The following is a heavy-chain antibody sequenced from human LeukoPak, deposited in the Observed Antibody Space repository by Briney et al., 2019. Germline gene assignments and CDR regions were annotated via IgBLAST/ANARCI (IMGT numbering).Heavy chain of an antibody. CDR3: ARGPDYYDSSGRFDY. D-gene: IGHD3-22*01. CDR1: GFTFSSYG. CDR2: IWYDGSHK. Sequence: GGSLRLSCAASGFTFSSYGMHWVRQAPGKGLEWVAVIWYDGSHKYYADSVKGRFTIPRDNSKNTLYLQMNSLRAEDTAVYYCARGPDYYDSSGRFDYWGQGTLVTVSS. J-gene: IGHJ4*02. V-gene: IGHV3-33*01.